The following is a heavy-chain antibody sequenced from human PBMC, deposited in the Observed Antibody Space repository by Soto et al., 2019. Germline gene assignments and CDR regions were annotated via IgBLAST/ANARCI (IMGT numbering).Heavy chain of an antibody. CDR2: IGTAGDT. CDR3: AKTPSGWPFDY. Sequence: GGALRLSCAASGFTFSSYDMQWVRQATGKGLEWVSAIGTAGDTYYPGSVKGRFTISRENAKNSLYLQMNSLRAEDTAIYYCAKTPSGWPFDYWGQGTLVTVSS. V-gene: IGHV3-13*04. J-gene: IGHJ4*02. CDR1: GFTFSSYD. D-gene: IGHD6-19*01.